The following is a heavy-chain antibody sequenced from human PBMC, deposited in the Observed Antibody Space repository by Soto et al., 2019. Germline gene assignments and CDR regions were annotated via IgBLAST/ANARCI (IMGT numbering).Heavy chain of an antibody. CDR1: GFTFSSYA. D-gene: IGHD3-3*01. CDR3: AKGGGYDFWSGVSYYYYGMDV. J-gene: IGHJ6*02. Sequence: QPGGSLRLSCAASGFTFSSYAMSWVRQAPGKGLEWVSAISGSGGSTYYADSVKGRFTISRDNSKNTLYLQMNSLRAEDTAVYYCAKGGGYDFWSGVSYYYYGMDVWGQGTTVTVSS. V-gene: IGHV3-23*01. CDR2: ISGSGGST.